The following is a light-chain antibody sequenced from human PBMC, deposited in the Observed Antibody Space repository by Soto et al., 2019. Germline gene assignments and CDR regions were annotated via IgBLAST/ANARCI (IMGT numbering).Light chain of an antibody. CDR1: QSVSNNY. V-gene: IGKV3-20*01. CDR3: QQYGSSPPIT. Sequence: EIVLTQSPGTLSLSPGERATLSCRASQSVSNNYLAWYQQKPGQAPRLFIYGASNRATGIPDRISGSGSGTDFALTISRLEPEDFAVYYCQQYGSSPPITFGQGTRLEIK. CDR2: GAS. J-gene: IGKJ5*01.